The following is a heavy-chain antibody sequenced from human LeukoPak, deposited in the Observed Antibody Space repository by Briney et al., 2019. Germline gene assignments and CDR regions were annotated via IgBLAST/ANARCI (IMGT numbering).Heavy chain of an antibody. J-gene: IGHJ5*02. CDR1: GGTFSSYA. D-gene: IGHD3-3*01. CDR2: IIPILGIA. Sequence: SVKVSCKASGGTFSSYAISWVRQAPGQGLEWMGRIIPILGIANYAQKFQGRVTITADKSTSTAYMELSSLRSEDTAVYYCASTYYDFWSGYSSPFDLWGQGTLVTVSS. CDR3: ASTYYDFWSGYSSPFDL. V-gene: IGHV1-69*04.